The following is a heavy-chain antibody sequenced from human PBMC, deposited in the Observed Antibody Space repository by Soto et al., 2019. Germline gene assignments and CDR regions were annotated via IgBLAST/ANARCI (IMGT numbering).Heavy chain of an antibody. J-gene: IGHJ4*02. D-gene: IGHD2-15*01. CDR2: MNPNSGNT. Sequence: QVQLVQSGAEVKKPGASVKVSCKASGYTFTSYDINWVRQATGQGLEWMGWMNPNSGNTGYAQKFQGRVTMTRNTSISTAYMELSSLRSEDTAVYYCARALKGRIRSWEYYFDYWGQGTLVTVSS. CDR1: GYTFTSYD. CDR3: ARALKGRIRSWEYYFDY. V-gene: IGHV1-8*01.